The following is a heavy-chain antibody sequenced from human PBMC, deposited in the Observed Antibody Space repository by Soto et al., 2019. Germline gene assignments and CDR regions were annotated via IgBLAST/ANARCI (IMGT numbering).Heavy chain of an antibody. V-gene: IGHV4-38-2*01. Sequence: LSLTCAVSGYSIRSGYFWGWIRQPPGKGLEWIGSMYHSGITYYNLSLKSRVTISVDTSKNQLSLKLSSATAADTAVYYCARSMYSTSAQLYYGMDVWGQGTLVTVSS. D-gene: IGHD6-6*01. CDR2: MYHSGIT. CDR3: ARSMYSTSAQLYYGMDV. J-gene: IGHJ6*02. CDR1: GYSIRSGYF.